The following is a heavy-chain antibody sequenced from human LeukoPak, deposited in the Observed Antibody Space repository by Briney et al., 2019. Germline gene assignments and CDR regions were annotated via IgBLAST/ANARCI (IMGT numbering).Heavy chain of an antibody. CDR3: ARDRQGALKRMNWFDP. CDR2: IYYSGST. V-gene: IGHV4-31*03. Sequence: SETLSLTCTVSGGSISSGGYYWSWIRQHPGTGLEWIVYIYYSGSTYYNPSLKSRVTISVDTSKNQFSLKLSSVTAADTAVYYCARDRQGALKRMNWFDPWGQGTLVTVSS. D-gene: IGHD1-26*01. J-gene: IGHJ5*02. CDR1: GGSISSGGYY.